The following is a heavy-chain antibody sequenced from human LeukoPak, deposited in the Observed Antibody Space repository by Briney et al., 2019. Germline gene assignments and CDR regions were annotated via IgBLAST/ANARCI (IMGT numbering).Heavy chain of an antibody. V-gene: IGHV3-23*01. J-gene: IGHJ4*02. Sequence: GGSLRLSCAASGFTFSSYAMSWVRQAPGKGLEWVSAISGSGGSTYYADSVKGRFTISRDNSKNTLYLQMNSLRAEDTAVYYCARDLLDYVWGSYRYGFDYWGQGTLVTVSS. CDR1: GFTFSSYA. CDR3: ARDLLDYVWGSYRYGFDY. D-gene: IGHD3-16*02. CDR2: ISGSGGST.